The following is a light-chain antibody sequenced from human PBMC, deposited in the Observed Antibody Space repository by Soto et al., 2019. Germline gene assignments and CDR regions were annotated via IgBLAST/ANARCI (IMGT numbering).Light chain of an antibody. J-gene: IGKJ4*01. Sequence: EIVLTQSPATLSLSPGERATLSCRASQSVSSYLAWYQQKPGQAPRLLIYDASNRATGIPARFSGSGSGTDFTLTISSLEPEDSAVYYCQQRSNWPFLTFGGGTKVEIK. CDR3: QQRSNWPFLT. CDR2: DAS. CDR1: QSVSSY. V-gene: IGKV3-11*01.